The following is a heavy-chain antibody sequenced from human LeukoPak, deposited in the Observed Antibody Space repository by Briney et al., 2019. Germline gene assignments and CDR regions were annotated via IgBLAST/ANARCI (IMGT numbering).Heavy chain of an antibody. CDR1: GGSFSGYY. CDR3: ARGPRYCSSTSCFRSFFYYYYDMDV. J-gene: IGHJ6*04. V-gene: IGHV4-34*01. D-gene: IGHD2-2*01. CDR2: INHSGST. Sequence: PSETLSLTCAVYGGSFSGYYWSWIRQPPGKGLEWIGEINHSGSTNYNPSLKSRVTISVDTSKNQFSLKLSSVTAADTAVYYCARGPRYCSSTSCFRSFFYYYYDMDVWGKGTTVTVSS.